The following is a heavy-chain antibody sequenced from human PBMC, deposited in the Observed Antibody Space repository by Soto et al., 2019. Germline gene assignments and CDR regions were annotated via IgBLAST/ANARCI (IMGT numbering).Heavy chain of an antibody. V-gene: IGHV3-21*01. D-gene: IGHD4-17*01. CDR3: ARDRRSLYYYYGMDV. CDR1: GFTFSSYS. Sequence: GGSLRLSCAASGFTFSSYSMNWVRQAPGKGLEWVSSISSSSSYIYYADSVKGRFTISRDNAKNSLYLQMNSLRAEDTAVYYCARDRRSLYYYYGMDVWGQGTTVTAP. CDR2: ISSSSSYI. J-gene: IGHJ6*02.